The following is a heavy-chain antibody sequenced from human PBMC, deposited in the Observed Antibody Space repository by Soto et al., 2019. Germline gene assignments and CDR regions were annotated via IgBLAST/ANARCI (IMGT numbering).Heavy chain of an antibody. CDR1: GFTFSSYW. CDR3: ASGASGSYKVDY. D-gene: IGHD3-10*01. CDR2: INFDGTTI. Sequence: EVQLVESGGGLLQPGGSLRLSCAASGFTFSSYWMHWVRQTPGKGLVWVSRINFDGTTINYADSVKGRFTISRDNAKNTLYLQINRLRAEDTAVYYCASGASGSYKVDYWGQGTLVTVSS. J-gene: IGHJ4*02. V-gene: IGHV3-74*01.